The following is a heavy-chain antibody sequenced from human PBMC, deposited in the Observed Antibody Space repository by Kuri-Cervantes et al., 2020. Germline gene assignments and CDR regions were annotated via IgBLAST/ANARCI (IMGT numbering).Heavy chain of an antibody. CDR1: GFTFSSYS. Sequence: GESLKISCAASGFTFSSYSMNWVRQAPGKGLEWVSYISSSSSTIYYADSVKGRFTISRDNAKNSLYLQMNSLRDEDTAVHYCANIPAAMESYYYGMGVWGQGTTVTVSS. CDR2: ISSSSSTI. J-gene: IGHJ6*02. V-gene: IGHV3-48*02. CDR3: ANIPAAMESYYYGMGV. D-gene: IGHD2-2*01.